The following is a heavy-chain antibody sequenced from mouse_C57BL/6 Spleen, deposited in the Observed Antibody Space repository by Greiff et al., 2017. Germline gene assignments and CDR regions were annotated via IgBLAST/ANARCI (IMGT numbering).Heavy chain of an antibody. Sequence: QVQLQQPGAELVMPGASVKLSCKASGYTFTSYWMHWVKQRPGQGLEWIGEIDPSDSYTNYNQKFKGKSTLTVDKSSSTAYMQLSSLTSEDSAVYYCARGGYYPDYWGQGTTLTVSS. CDR3: ARGGYYPDY. V-gene: IGHV1-69*01. J-gene: IGHJ2*01. CDR2: IDPSDSYT. CDR1: GYTFTSYW.